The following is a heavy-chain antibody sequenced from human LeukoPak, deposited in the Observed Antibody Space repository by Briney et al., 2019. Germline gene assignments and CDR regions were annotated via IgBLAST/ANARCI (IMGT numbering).Heavy chain of an antibody. CDR3: AKDTSIGRYCTNGVCSPFDY. J-gene: IGHJ4*02. CDR1: GFTFSSYA. Sequence: PGGSLRLSCAASGFTFSSYAMSWVRQAPGKGLGWVLAISDSGGSTYDADSVKGRFTISRDNSKNTLYLQMNSLRAEDTAVHYCAKDTSIGRYCTNGVCSPFDYWGQGTLVTVSS. V-gene: IGHV3-23*01. D-gene: IGHD2-8*01. CDR2: ISDSGGST.